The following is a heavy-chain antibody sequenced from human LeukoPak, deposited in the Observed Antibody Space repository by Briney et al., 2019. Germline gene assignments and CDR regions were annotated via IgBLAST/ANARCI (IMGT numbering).Heavy chain of an antibody. J-gene: IGHJ4*02. CDR2: ITGSGDRT. Sequence: GGSLRLSCAASGFTFNSYAMSWVRQAPGKGLEWVSSITGSGDRTYYADSVKGRFTISRDNSKNTLYLQMNSLRAEDTAVYYCAKFEYGSGSYPFDYWGQGTLVTVSS. D-gene: IGHD3-10*01. V-gene: IGHV3-23*01. CDR3: AKFEYGSGSYPFDY. CDR1: GFTFNSYA.